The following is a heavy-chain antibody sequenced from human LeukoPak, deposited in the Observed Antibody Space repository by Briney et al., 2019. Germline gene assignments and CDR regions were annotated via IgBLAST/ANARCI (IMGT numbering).Heavy chain of an antibody. CDR3: ARSHNVDTALDY. CDR2: INPNSGGT. D-gene: IGHD5-18*01. J-gene: IGHJ4*02. CDR1: GYTLTGYY. Sequence: GASVKVSCKASGYTLTGYYLHWVRQAPGQGLEWMGWINPNSGGTNYAQKFQGRVTMTRDKSINTAYMELSRMRSDDTAMFYCARSHNVDTALDYWGQGTLVIVSS. V-gene: IGHV1-2*02.